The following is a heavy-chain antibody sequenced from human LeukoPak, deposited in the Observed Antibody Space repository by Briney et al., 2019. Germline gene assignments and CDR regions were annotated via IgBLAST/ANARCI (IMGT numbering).Heavy chain of an antibody. CDR3: ARGSRMVRGVIIGVDY. Sequence: ASVKVSCKASGYTFTSYGISWVRQAPGQGLEWMGIINPSGGSTSYAQKFQGRVTMTRDTSTSTVYMDLSSLRSEDTAVYYCARGSRMVRGVIIGVDYWGQGTLVTVSS. CDR1: GYTFTSYG. CDR2: INPSGGST. D-gene: IGHD3-10*01. V-gene: IGHV1-46*01. J-gene: IGHJ4*02.